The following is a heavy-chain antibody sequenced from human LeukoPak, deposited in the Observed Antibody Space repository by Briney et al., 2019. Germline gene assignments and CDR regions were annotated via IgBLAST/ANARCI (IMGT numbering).Heavy chain of an antibody. CDR2: INHSGST. V-gene: IGHV4-34*01. J-gene: IGHJ4*02. CDR1: GGSISNYY. Sequence: PSETLSLTCTVSGGSISNYYWSWIRQPPGKGLEWIGEINHSGSTNYNPSLKSRVTISVDTSKNQFSLKLSSVTAADTAVYYCARGHYSSSSDYFDYWGQGTLVTVSS. D-gene: IGHD6-6*01. CDR3: ARGHYSSSSDYFDY.